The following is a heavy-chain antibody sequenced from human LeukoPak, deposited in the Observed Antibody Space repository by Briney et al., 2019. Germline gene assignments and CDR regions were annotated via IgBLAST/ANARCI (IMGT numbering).Heavy chain of an antibody. V-gene: IGHV3-23*01. CDR2: IAGSGGST. Sequence: GGSLRLSCAASRFNFGDYAMSWVRQAPGKGLEWVSAIAGSGGSTYYADSVKGRLTISRDNSKNTLYLQSSSLRAEDTAVYYCAKSRARREGSSGSIDYWGQGTLVTVSS. D-gene: IGHD3-22*01. J-gene: IGHJ4*02. CDR1: RFNFGDYA. CDR3: AKSRARREGSSGSIDY.